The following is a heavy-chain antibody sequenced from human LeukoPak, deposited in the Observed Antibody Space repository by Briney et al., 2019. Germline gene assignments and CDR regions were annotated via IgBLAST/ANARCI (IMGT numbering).Heavy chain of an antibody. CDR3: ATGPVDGYSYGFLDY. J-gene: IGHJ4*02. CDR1: GLSVSSNS. D-gene: IGHD5-18*01. Sequence: QPGGSLRLSRAASGLSVSSNSMNWVRRAPGRGRDWVSVIYSGGNTYYAVSVKGRFTISRDNSKNTLYLHMNSLKAADTAVYYCATGPVDGYSYGFLDYGGQGTLVTVSS. V-gene: IGHV3-53*01. CDR2: IYSGGNT.